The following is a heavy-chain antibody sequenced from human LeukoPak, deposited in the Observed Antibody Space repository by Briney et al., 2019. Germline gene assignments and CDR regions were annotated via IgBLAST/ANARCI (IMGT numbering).Heavy chain of an antibody. CDR3: ARVMEGYCSSTSCEPSFDH. Sequence: SETLSLTCTVSGGSISSYYWSWIRQPPGKGLEWIGYIYYSGSTNYNPSLKSRVTISVDTSKNQFSLKLSSVTAADTAVYYCARVMEGYCSSTSCEPSFDHWGQGTLVTVSS. D-gene: IGHD2-2*01. V-gene: IGHV4-59*01. CDR2: IYYSGST. J-gene: IGHJ4*02. CDR1: GGSISSYY.